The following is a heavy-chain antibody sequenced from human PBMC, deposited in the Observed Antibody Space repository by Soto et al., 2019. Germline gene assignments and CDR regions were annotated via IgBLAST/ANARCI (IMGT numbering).Heavy chain of an antibody. CDR1: GGTFSSYA. CDR3: ASGPRYGSLLSWFDP. J-gene: IGHJ5*02. D-gene: IGHD6-13*01. Sequence: ASVKVSCKASGGTFSSYAISWVRQAPGQGLEWMGGIIPIFGTANYAQKFQGRVTITADKSTSTAYMELSSLRSEDTAVYYCASGPRYGSLLSWFDPWGQGTLVTVSS. CDR2: IIPIFGTA. V-gene: IGHV1-69*06.